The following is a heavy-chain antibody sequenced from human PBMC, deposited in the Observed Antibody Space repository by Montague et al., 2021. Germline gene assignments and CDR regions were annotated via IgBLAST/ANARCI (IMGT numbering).Heavy chain of an antibody. CDR3: SRGQLWFDY. J-gene: IGHJ4*02. D-gene: IGHD5-18*01. Sequence: SGSTNYNPSLKSLVTISLDTSTTQFSLKLRSVTAADTAVYYCSRGQLWFDYWGQGTLVTCSS. V-gene: IGHV4-59*08. CDR2: SGST.